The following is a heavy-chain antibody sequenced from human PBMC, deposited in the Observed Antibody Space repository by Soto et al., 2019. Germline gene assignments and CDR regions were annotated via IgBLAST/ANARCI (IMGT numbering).Heavy chain of an antibody. J-gene: IGHJ6*02. Sequence: XSVKVSCKASGYTFTCYYMHWVRQAPGQGLEWMGWINPNSGGTNYAQKFQGRVTMTRDTSISTAYMELSRLRSDDTAVYYCAIPIVVVPAAMTEDYGMDVWGQGTTVTVSS. CDR2: INPNSGGT. D-gene: IGHD2-2*01. V-gene: IGHV1-2*02. CDR3: AIPIVVVPAAMTEDYGMDV. CDR1: GYTFTCYY.